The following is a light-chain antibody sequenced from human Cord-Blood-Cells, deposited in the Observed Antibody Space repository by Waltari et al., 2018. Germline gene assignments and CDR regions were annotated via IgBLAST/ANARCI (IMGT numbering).Light chain of an antibody. J-gene: IGKJ1*01. CDR1: QSISSW. CDR3: QQYNSYWT. V-gene: IGKV1-5*03. CDR2: KAS. Sequence: DTQMTQSPSTLSASVGDRVPITCRASQSISSWLAWYQLKPGKAPKLLIYKASSLESGVPSRFSGSGSGTEFTLTISSLQPDDFATYYCQQYNSYWTFGQGP.